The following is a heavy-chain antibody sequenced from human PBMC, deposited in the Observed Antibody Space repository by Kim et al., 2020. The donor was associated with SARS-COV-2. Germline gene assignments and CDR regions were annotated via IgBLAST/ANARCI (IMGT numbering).Heavy chain of an antibody. D-gene: IGHD5-18*01. Sequence: SETLSLTCTVSGGSISSYYWSWIRQPAGKGLEWIGRIYTSGSANYNPSLKSRVTMSVDTSKNQFSLKLSSVTAADTAVYYCARVSGYSYGLYYYYYYGMDVWGQGTTVTVSS. CDR2: IYTSGSA. J-gene: IGHJ6*02. CDR1: GGSISSYY. CDR3: ARVSGYSYGLYYYYYYGMDV. V-gene: IGHV4-4*07.